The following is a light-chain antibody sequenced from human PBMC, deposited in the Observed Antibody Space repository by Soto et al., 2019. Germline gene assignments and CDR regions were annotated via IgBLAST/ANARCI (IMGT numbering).Light chain of an antibody. Sequence: QPVLTQPRSVSGSPGQSVTISCTGTSSDVGGYNYVSWYQQHPGKAPKLMIYDVSKRPSGVPDRFSGSKSGNTASLTISGLQAEDEADYYCCSYAGSYPSFGGGTQLTVL. CDR3: CSYAGSYPS. J-gene: IGLJ7*01. V-gene: IGLV2-11*01. CDR2: DVS. CDR1: SSDVGGYNY.